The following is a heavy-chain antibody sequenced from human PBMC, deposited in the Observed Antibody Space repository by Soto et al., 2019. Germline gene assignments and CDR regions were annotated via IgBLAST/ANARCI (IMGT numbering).Heavy chain of an antibody. J-gene: IGHJ5*02. D-gene: IGHD3-3*01. CDR2: IYYSGST. CDR3: AREDDFWSGYYVS. CDR1: GGSISSYY. Sequence: PSETLSLTCTVSGGSISSYYWSWIRQPPGKGLEWIGYIYYSGSTNYNPSLKSRVTISVDTSKNQFSLKPSSVTAADTAVYCCAREDDFWSGYYVSWGQGTLVTVSS. V-gene: IGHV4-59*01.